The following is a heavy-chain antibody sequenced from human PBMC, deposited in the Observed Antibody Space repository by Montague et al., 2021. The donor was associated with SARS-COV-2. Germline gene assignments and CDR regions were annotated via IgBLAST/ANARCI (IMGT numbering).Heavy chain of an antibody. CDR3: SRSYYYGSGTYVYNYYMDV. CDR1: GGSVSSSPYY. CDR2: ISYSGRT. Sequence: SETLSLTCTVPGGSVSSSPYYWGWIRQTPGRGLEWVGSISYSGRTYFSPSLKSRLSISVDSSENQFSLRLSSVTAADTAVYYCSRSYYYGSGTYVYNYYMDVWVKGTTVTVSS. V-gene: IGHV4-39*01. D-gene: IGHD3-10*01. J-gene: IGHJ6*03.